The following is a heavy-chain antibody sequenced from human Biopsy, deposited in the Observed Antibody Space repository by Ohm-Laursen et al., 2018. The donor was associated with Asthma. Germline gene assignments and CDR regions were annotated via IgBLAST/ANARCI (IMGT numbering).Heavy chain of an antibody. CDR3: ASDLPKDYVRYNFQF. Sequence: GASVNVSCKISGYTLTDLSMHWVRQAPGQGLEWMGGHDTAEGGTVNARRFQCRVTITEDTSTETAYMELSCLVSDDTAMYYCASDLPKDYVRYNFQFWGQGTLVTVSS. CDR2: HDTAEGGT. J-gene: IGHJ4*02. V-gene: IGHV1-24*01. CDR1: GYTLTDLS. D-gene: IGHD4-17*01.